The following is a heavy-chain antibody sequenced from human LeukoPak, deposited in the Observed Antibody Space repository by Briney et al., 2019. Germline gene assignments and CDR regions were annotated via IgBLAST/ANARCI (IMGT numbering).Heavy chain of an antibody. CDR2: IYCSGST. J-gene: IGHJ4*02. D-gene: IGHD6-19*01. V-gene: IGHV4-39*07. CDR3: ARVAAVAGTNFDY. Sequence: SETLSLTCTVSGGSISSSSYYWGWIRQPPGKGLEWIGSIYCSGSTYYNPSLKSRVTISVDTSKNQFSLKLSSVTAADTAVYYCARVAAVAGTNFDYWGQGTLVTVSS. CDR1: GGSISSSSYY.